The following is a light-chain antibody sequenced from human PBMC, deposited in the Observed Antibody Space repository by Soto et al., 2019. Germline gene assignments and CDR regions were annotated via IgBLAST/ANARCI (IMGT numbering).Light chain of an antibody. Sequence: EIVFTQSPGTLSLNPGERATLSCRASQSVSSSYLAWYQQKPGQAPRLLIYGASSRATGMPDRFSGSGSGTDFTPTISRLEPEDFAVYYCQQYGSSPPITFGQGTRLEIK. CDR2: GAS. V-gene: IGKV3-20*01. CDR1: QSVSSSY. CDR3: QQYGSSPPIT. J-gene: IGKJ5*01.